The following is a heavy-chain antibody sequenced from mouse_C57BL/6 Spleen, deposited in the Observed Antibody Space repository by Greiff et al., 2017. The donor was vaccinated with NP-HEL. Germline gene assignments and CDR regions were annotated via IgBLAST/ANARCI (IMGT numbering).Heavy chain of an antibody. CDR2: IYPGDGDT. J-gene: IGHJ1*03. CDR1: GYAFSSYW. Sequence: QVQLQQSGAELVKPGASVKISCKASGYAFSSYWMNWVKQRPGKGLEWIGQIYPGDGDTKYNGKFKGKATLTADKSSSTAYTQLSSLTSEDSAVYFCARGEGVPDSNYGYFDVWGTGTTVTVSS. D-gene: IGHD2-5*01. CDR3: ARGEGVPDSNYGYFDV. V-gene: IGHV1-80*01.